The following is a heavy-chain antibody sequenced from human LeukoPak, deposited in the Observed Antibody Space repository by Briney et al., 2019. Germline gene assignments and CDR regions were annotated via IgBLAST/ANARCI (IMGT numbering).Heavy chain of an antibody. Sequence: PGGPLRLSCAASGFTFSSCWMYWVRHAPGKGLVWVSRINSDGSKTRYADSVKGRFTISRDNAKNTLYLQMNSLRAEDTAVYYCARRIESYDFWSAYYTPDYWGQGTLVTASS. D-gene: IGHD3-3*01. CDR3: ARRIESYDFWSAYYTPDY. V-gene: IGHV3-74*01. CDR1: GFTFSSCW. J-gene: IGHJ4*02. CDR2: INSDGSKT.